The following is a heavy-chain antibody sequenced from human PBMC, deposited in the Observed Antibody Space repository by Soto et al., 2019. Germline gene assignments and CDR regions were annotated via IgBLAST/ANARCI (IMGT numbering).Heavy chain of an antibody. J-gene: IGHJ6*03. CDR1: GFTFRSYA. CDR2: IGNSGTRT. D-gene: IGHD6-19*01. Sequence: EVQLLESGGGLVQPGGSLRLSCEGSGFTFRSYAMSWVRQVPGKGLEWVSAIGNSGTRTYYVDSVKGRFTISRDNSKNTLFLQMNGMRVEDTAVYYCAKDPCSSAWYPGYNYYYYRFVWGKGTTVIVSS. V-gene: IGHV3-23*01. CDR3: AKDPCSSAWYPGYNYYYYRFV.